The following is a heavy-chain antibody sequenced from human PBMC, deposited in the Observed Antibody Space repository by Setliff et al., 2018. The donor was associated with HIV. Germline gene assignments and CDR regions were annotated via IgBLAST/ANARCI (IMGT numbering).Heavy chain of an antibody. J-gene: IGHJ6*03. V-gene: IGHV4-34*01. D-gene: IGHD5-18*01. Sequence: SETLSLTCAVYGGSFSDYYWIWIRQPPGKGLEWIGEINHSGGTNYNPSLKSRVTLSVDTSKNQFSLKLSSVTAADTAVYYCARFRGYRYGYRYYYYYMDVWGKGTTVTVSS. CDR2: INHSGGT. CDR3: ARFRGYRYGYRYYYYYMDV. CDR1: GGSFSDYY.